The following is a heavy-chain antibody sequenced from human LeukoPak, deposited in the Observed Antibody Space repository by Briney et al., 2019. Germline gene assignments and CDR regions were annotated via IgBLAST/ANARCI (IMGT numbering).Heavy chain of an antibody. Sequence: GGSLRLSCAASGFSFSSFEMNWVRQAAGTGLEWISYISTSGTTIYYADSVKGRFTISRDNAKNSLYLQMNSLRAEDTALYYCARDGPYSSGWYGEVDYWGQGTLVTVSS. CDR2: ISTSGTTI. V-gene: IGHV3-48*03. CDR1: GFSFSSFE. D-gene: IGHD6-19*01. CDR3: ARDGPYSSGWYGEVDY. J-gene: IGHJ4*02.